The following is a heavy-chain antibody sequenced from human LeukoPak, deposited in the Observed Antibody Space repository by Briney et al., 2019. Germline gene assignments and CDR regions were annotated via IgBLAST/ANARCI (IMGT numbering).Heavy chain of an antibody. CDR1: GGSISNYY. CDR3: ASIWFGELLAIDY. J-gene: IGHJ4*02. CDR2: IYYSGST. D-gene: IGHD3-10*01. V-gene: IGHV4-59*08. Sequence: SETLSLTCTVSGGSISNYYWSWIRQPPGKGLEWIGYIYYSGSTNYNPSLKSRVTISVDTSKNQFSLKLSSVTAAGTAVYYCASIWFGELLAIDYWGQGTLVTVSS.